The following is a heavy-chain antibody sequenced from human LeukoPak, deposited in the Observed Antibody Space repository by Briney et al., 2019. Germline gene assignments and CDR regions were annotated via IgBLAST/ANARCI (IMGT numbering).Heavy chain of an antibody. CDR3: ARAGRTVTYYDFWSGSWVY. CDR2: IIPIFGTA. D-gene: IGHD3-3*01. Sequence: GASVKVSCKASGYTFTSYGINWVRQAPGQGLEWMGGIIPIFGTANYAQKFQGRVTITADESTSTAYMELSSLRSEDTAVYYCARAGRTVTYYDFWSGSWVYWGQGTLVTVSS. V-gene: IGHV1-69*13. CDR1: GYTFTSYG. J-gene: IGHJ4*02.